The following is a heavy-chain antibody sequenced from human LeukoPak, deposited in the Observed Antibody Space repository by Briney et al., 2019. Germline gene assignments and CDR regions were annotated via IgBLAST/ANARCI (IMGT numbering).Heavy chain of an antibody. J-gene: IGHJ6*03. CDR2: IRYDGTNK. V-gene: IGHV3-30*02. Sequence: GGSLRLSCAASGFTFSSYAMHWVRQAPGKGLEWVAFIRYDGTNKYYADSVKGRFTISRDNSKNTLYLQMNSLRAEDTAVYYWQRSYSSTPQYYYYYYMDVWGKGTTVTVSS. CDR1: GFTFSSYA. CDR3: QRSYSSTPQYYYYYYMDV. D-gene: IGHD6-13*01.